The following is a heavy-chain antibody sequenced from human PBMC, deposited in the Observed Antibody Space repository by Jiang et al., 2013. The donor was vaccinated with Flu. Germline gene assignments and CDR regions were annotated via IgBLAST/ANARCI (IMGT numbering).Heavy chain of an antibody. Sequence: GPGLVKPSETLSLTCTVSGGSISSYYWSWIRQPPGKGLEWIGYIYYSGSTNYNPSLKSRVTISVDTSKNQFSLKLSSVTAADTAVYYCARHEGGIGGDTYYFDYWGQGTLVTVSS. D-gene: IGHD2-21*02. CDR1: GGSISSYY. V-gene: IGHV4-59*08. CDR2: IYYSGST. J-gene: IGHJ4*02. CDR3: ARHEGGIGGDTYYFDY.